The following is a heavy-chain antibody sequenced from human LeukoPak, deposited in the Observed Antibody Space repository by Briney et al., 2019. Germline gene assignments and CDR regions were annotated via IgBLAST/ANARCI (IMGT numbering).Heavy chain of an antibody. CDR2: ISNSGST. J-gene: IGHJ5*01. Sequence: PSQTLSLTCTVSGGSISSSYWSWIRQPPGKGLEWIGHISNSGSTNYNPSLKSRVTISLDTSKNEFSLKLTSVTAADTAVYYCANTMRWLHWDSWGQGTLVTVSS. D-gene: IGHD5-24*01. CDR3: ANTMRWLHWDS. CDR1: GGSISSSY. V-gene: IGHV4-59*08.